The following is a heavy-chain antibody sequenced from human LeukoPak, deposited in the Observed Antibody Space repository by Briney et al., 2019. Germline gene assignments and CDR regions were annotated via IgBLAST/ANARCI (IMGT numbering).Heavy chain of an antibody. Sequence: SETLSLTCTVSGGSISSGGYYWSWIRQHPGKGLEWIGYIYYSGSTYYNPSLKSRVTISVDTSKNQSSLKLSSVTAADTAVYYCAREERRTQTAFDYWGQGTLVTVSS. CDR2: IYYSGST. CDR1: GGSISSGGYY. V-gene: IGHV4-31*03. J-gene: IGHJ4*02. D-gene: IGHD1-1*01. CDR3: AREERRTQTAFDY.